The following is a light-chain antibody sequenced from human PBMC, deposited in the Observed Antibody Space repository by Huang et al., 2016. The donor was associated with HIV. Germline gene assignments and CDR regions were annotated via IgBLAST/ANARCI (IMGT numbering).Light chain of an antibody. Sequence: EIVMTQSPATLSVSPGERVTLSCRASQSLSSQLAWYQRKRGQAPRLLIYGVYTRATVIPARFSGSASGTDFTLTINSLQSEDFATYYCQQYNDWPRTFGQGTEVEIK. J-gene: IGKJ1*01. CDR2: GVY. CDR1: QSLSSQ. CDR3: QQYNDWPRT. V-gene: IGKV3-15*01.